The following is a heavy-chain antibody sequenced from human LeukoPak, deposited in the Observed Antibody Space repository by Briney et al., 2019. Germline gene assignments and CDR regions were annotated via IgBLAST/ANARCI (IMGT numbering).Heavy chain of an antibody. J-gene: IGHJ4*02. Sequence: GGSLRLSCAAPGFTFSSYWMSWVRQAPGKGLEWVANIKQDGSEKYYVDSVKGRFTISRDNAKNSLYLQMNSLRAEDTAVYYCARAVRGDYWGQGTLVTVSS. V-gene: IGHV3-7*01. D-gene: IGHD3-3*01. CDR3: ARAVRGDY. CDR2: IKQDGSEK. CDR1: GFTFSSYW.